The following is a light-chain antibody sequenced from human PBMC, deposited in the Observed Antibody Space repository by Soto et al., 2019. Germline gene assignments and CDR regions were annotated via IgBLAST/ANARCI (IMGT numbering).Light chain of an antibody. J-gene: IGKJ1*01. CDR1: QSVSSK. CDR2: GAS. Sequence: EIVLTQSPGTLSVSPGERATLSCRASQSVSSKLAWYQQKPGQAPRLLFYGASTGATGIPARFSGSGSETEFTLYISSLQSEDLAVYYCQQYNNWPGTFGQGTKVEIK. CDR3: QQYNNWPGT. V-gene: IGKV3-15*01.